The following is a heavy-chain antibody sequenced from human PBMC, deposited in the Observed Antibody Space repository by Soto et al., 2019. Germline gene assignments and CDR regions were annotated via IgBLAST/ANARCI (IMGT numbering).Heavy chain of an antibody. J-gene: IGHJ4*02. CDR3: ARLYDSSGPIDY. CDR2: INAGNGNT. CDR1: GYTFTSYA. V-gene: IGHV1-3*05. Sequence: QVQLVQSGAEEKKPGASVKVSCKASGYTFTSYAMHWVHQAPGQRLEWMGWINAGNGNTKYSQKFQGRVTITRDTSASTAYMELSSLRSEDTAVYYCARLYDSSGPIDYWGQGTLVTVSS. D-gene: IGHD3-22*01.